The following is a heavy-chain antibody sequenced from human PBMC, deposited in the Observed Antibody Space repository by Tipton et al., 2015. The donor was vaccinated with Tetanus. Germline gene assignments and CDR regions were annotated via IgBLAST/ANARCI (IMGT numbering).Heavy chain of an antibody. J-gene: IGHJ4*02. V-gene: IGHV4-31*03. CDR2: IYYSGGT. CDR1: GGSISSGGYY. CDR3: ARVIAAAETRYFDY. Sequence: TLSLTCTVSGGSISSGGYYWSWIRQHPGKGLEWIGYIYYSGGTYYNPSLKSRVTISADTSKNQFSLKLSSVTAADTAVYYCARVIAAAETRYFDYWGQGTLVTVSS. D-gene: IGHD6-13*01.